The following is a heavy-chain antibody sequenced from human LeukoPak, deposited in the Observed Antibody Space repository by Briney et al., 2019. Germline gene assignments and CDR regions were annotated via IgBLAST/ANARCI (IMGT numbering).Heavy chain of an antibody. CDR3: AKDSSPPTYYDFWSGYWHYFDY. CDR1: GFTFSSHA. J-gene: IGHJ4*02. Sequence: GGSLGLSCTPSGFTFSSHAMSWVRQAPGKGLEWVSGISGNGAGTYYADSVKGRFTISRDNSKNTLYLQMNSLRAEDTAVYYCAKDSSPPTYYDFWSGYWHYFDYWGQGTLVTVSS. D-gene: IGHD3-3*01. CDR2: ISGNGAGT. V-gene: IGHV3-23*01.